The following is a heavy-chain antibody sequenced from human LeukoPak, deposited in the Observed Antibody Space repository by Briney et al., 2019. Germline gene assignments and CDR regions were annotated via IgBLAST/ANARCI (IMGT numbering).Heavy chain of an antibody. Sequence: ASVKVSCKASGYTFTGYYMHWVRQAPGQGLEWMGWINPNSGGTYYAQKFQGRVTMTRDTSISTAYMELSRLRSDDTAVYYCARARQWGYSWNDVGAFDIWGQGTMVTVSS. V-gene: IGHV1-2*02. CDR2: INPNSGGT. CDR1: GYTFTGYY. J-gene: IGHJ3*02. CDR3: ARARQWGYSWNDVGAFDI. D-gene: IGHD1-20*01.